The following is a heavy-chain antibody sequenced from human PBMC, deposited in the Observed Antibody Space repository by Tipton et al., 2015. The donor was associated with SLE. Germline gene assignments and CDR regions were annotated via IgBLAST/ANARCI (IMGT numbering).Heavy chain of an antibody. CDR1: TGSIFTHY. Sequence: LRLSCTLSTGSIFTHYWSWIRQPPGKGLEWIGNIYYTGSTNYNPSLNSRVTISVDTSKDQFSLKLSSVTAADTAVYYCAREGVHFWSGSSYYYYYYMDVWGKGTTVTVSS. V-gene: IGHV4-59*11. CDR3: AREGVHFWSGSSYYYYYYMDV. CDR2: IYYTGST. D-gene: IGHD3-3*02. J-gene: IGHJ6*03.